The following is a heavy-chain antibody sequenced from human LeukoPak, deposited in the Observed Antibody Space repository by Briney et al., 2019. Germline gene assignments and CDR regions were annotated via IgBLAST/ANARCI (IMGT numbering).Heavy chain of an antibody. D-gene: IGHD6-6*01. CDR2: VSGGGFDT. CDR1: GFTLSNYV. V-gene: IGHV3-21*04. J-gene: IGHJ4*02. CDR3: ARDRYSSSAHFDY. Sequence: GGSLRLSCVASGFTLSNYVMSWVRQAPGKGLEWVSGVSGGGFDTYYTDSVKGRFTISRDNAKNSLYLQMNSLRAEDTAVYYCARDRYSSSAHFDYWGQGTLVTVSS.